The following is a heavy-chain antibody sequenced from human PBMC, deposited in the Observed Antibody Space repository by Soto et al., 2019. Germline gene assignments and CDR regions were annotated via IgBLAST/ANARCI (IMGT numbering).Heavy chain of an antibody. D-gene: IGHD2-21*02. CDR1: GGTFNKFA. CDR2: IIPVFRSA. J-gene: IGHJ6*02. V-gene: IGHV1-69*13. CDR3: ARRYCASDNCPLFYYFVDL. Sequence: SVKVSCKASGGTFNKFAFSWVQQAPGQGFEWMGGIIPVFRSANYAQRFRGRITITADEYTSTVYLYLNDLRSDDTAVYYCARRYCASDNCPLFYYFVDLWGLGTTVTVSS.